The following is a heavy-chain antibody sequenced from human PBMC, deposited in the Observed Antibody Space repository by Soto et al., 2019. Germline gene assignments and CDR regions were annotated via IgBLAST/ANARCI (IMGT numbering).Heavy chain of an antibody. CDR2: IYYSGST. V-gene: IGHV4-59*01. CDR3: VRVGCSSTSCYLSYYYYYMDV. CDR1: GGSISSYY. J-gene: IGHJ6*03. Sequence: PSETLSLTCTVSGGSISSYYWSWIRQPPGKGLEWIGYIYYSGSTNYNPSLKSRVTISVDTSKNQFSLKLSSVTAADTAVYYCVRVGCSSTSCYLSYYYYYMDVWGKGTTVTVSS. D-gene: IGHD2-2*01.